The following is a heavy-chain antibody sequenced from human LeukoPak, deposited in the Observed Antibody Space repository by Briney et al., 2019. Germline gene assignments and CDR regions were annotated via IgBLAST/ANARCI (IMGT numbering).Heavy chain of an antibody. J-gene: IGHJ4*02. V-gene: IGHV3-66*02. CDR2: IYGADAA. Sequence: GGSLILSCAASGFNVSINYMTGIRQAPGKGLEWVSLIYGADAAYYAESVRGRFMISRDNLKNTLFLQMNSLRVEDTAVYYCVTSTGQQFIPYNYWGQGTHVTVSS. CDR1: GFNVSINY. D-gene: IGHD6-13*01. CDR3: VTSTGQQFIPYNY.